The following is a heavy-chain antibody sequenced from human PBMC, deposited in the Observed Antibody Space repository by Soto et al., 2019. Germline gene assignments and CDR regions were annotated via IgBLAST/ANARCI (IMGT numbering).Heavy chain of an antibody. CDR2: VRHSGLP. CDR1: GRSISSGDYY. V-gene: IGHV4-39*07. Sequence: SETLSLSWSISGRSISSGDYYWIWMRQPPGKGXEWIGEVRHSGLPNYNPSLKTRVTISVDTSKNQFSLKMSSVTAADTAVYYWATSPEDTAMVKAYYYYGMDVWGQGATVTVSS. CDR3: ATSPEDTAMVKAYYYYGMDV. D-gene: IGHD5-18*01. J-gene: IGHJ6*02.